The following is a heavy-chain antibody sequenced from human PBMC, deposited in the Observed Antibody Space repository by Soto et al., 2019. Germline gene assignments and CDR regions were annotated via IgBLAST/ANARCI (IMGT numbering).Heavy chain of an antibody. CDR1: GFTFSDHY. Sequence: GGSLRLSCAASGFTFSDHYMSWIRQAPGKGLEWVSYISNSGSPIYYADSVEGRFTISRDNAKNSLYLQMIGLRAEDTAVYYCARRDGDVWGQGTTVTVSS. J-gene: IGHJ6*02. CDR3: ARRDGDV. CDR2: ISNSGSPI. V-gene: IGHV3-11*01.